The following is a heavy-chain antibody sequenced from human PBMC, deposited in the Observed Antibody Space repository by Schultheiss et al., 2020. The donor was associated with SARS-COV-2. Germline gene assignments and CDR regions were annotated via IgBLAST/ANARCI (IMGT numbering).Heavy chain of an antibody. J-gene: IGHJ6*02. V-gene: IGHV3-74*01. CDR3: ASGIRYYGMDV. Sequence: GESLKISCAASGFTFSSYWMHWVRQAPGKGLVWVSRINSDGSSTSYADSVKGRFTISRDNAKNSLYLQMNSLRVEDTAVYSCASGIRYYGMDVWGQGTTVTVSS. CDR1: GFTFSSYW. CDR2: INSDGSST. D-gene: IGHD2-15*01.